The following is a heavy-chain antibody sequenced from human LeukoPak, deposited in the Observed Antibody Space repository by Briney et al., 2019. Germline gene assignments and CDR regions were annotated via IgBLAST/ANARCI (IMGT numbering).Heavy chain of an antibody. D-gene: IGHD4-11*01. Sequence: SVKVSCKASGGTFSSYAISWVRQAPGQGLEWMGGIIPIFGTANYAQKFQGRVTITTDESTSTAYMGLSSLRSEDTAVYYCASNGLHSGSYYYYMDVWGKGTTVTVSS. CDR2: IIPIFGTA. V-gene: IGHV1-69*05. CDR1: GGTFSSYA. J-gene: IGHJ6*03. CDR3: ASNGLHSGSYYYYMDV.